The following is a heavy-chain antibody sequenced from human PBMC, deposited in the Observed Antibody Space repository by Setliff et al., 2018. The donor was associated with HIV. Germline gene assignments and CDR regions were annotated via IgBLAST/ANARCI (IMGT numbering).Heavy chain of an antibody. D-gene: IGHD3-10*01. CDR2: TYTSGST. CDR3: ARDPWFGELSDAFDI. V-gene: IGHV4-61*02. CDR1: GGSISSGSYY. J-gene: IGHJ3*02. Sequence: SETLSLTCTVSGGSISSGSYYWSWIRQPAGKGLEWIGRTYTSGSTNYNPSLKSRVTISVDTSKNQFSLKLISVTAADTAVYYCARDPWFGELSDAFDIWGQGTMVTVSS.